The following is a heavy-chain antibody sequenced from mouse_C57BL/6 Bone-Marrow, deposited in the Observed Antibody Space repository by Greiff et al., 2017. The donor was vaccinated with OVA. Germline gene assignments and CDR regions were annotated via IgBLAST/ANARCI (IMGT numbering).Heavy chain of an antibody. CDR2: ISSGSSTI. CDR3: ARAFYDGYYFDY. J-gene: IGHJ2*01. D-gene: IGHD2-3*01. CDR1: GFTFSDYG. V-gene: IGHV5-17*01. Sequence: EVKVVESGGGLVKPGGSLKLSCAASGFTFSDYGMHWVRQAPEKGLEWVAYISSGSSTIYYADTVKGRFTISRDNAKNTLFLQMTSLRSEDTSMYYCARAFYDGYYFDYWGQGTTLTVSS.